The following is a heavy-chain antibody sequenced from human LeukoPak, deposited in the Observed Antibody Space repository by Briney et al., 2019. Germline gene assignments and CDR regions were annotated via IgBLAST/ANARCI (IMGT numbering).Heavy chain of an antibody. CDR3: ARVEEGYGSGRRGNFYYYYMDV. V-gene: IGHV4-34*01. CDR1: GGSFSGYY. Sequence: SETLSLTCAVYGGSFSGYYWSWIRQPPGKGLEWIGEINHSGSTNYNPSLKSRVTISVDTSKNQFSLKLSSVTAADTAVYYCARVEEGYGSGRRGNFYYYYMDVWGRGTTVTISS. D-gene: IGHD3-10*01. CDR2: INHSGST. J-gene: IGHJ6*03.